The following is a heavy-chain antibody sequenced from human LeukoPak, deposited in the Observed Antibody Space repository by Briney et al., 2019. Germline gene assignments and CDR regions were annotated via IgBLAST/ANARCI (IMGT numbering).Heavy chain of an antibody. J-gene: IGHJ4*02. V-gene: IGHV3-53*04. CDR1: GFTVSSNY. CDR2: IYSGGST. Sequence: PGGSLRLSCAASGFTVSSNYMSWVRQAPGKGLEWVSVIYSGGSTYYADSVKGRFTISRHSSKNTLYLQMNSLRAEDTAVYYCARGLNYGGNSRSKYYFDYWGQGTLVTVSS. CDR3: ARGLNYGGNSRSKYYFDY. D-gene: IGHD4-23*01.